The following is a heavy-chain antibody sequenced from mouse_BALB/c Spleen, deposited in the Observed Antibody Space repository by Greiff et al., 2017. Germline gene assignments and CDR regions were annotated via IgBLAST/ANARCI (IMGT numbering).Heavy chain of an antibody. Sequence: VQLQQSGAELAKPGASVKMSCKASGYTFTSYWMHWVKQRPGQGLEWIGYINPSTGYTEYNQKFKDKATLTADKSSSTAYMQLSSLTSEDSAVYYCARTDYYGSSYCDYWGQGTTLTVSS. CDR1: GYTFTSYW. D-gene: IGHD1-1*01. J-gene: IGHJ2*01. CDR3: ARTDYYGSSYCDY. V-gene: IGHV1-7*01. CDR2: INPSTGYT.